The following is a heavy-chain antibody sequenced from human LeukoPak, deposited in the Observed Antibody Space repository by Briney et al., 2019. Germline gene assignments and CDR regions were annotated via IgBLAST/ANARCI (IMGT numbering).Heavy chain of an antibody. Sequence: GASVKVSCKASGYTFTSYYMHWVRQAPGQGLEWMGIINPSGGSTNYAQKFQGRVTMTRDTSTTTVYMELSSLRSEDTAVYYCARGRGSYMVDDYWGQGTLVTVSS. CDR3: ARGRGSYMVDDY. J-gene: IGHJ4*02. V-gene: IGHV1-46*01. D-gene: IGHD1-26*01. CDR2: INPSGGST. CDR1: GYTFTSYY.